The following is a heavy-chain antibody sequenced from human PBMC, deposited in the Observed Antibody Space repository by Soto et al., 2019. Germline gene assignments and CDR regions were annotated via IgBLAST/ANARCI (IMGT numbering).Heavy chain of an antibody. V-gene: IGHV3-9*01. J-gene: IGHJ6*03. CDR1: GFNFADYA. CDR3: AKDASGFYYYIDV. CDR2: ITWGSSIM. D-gene: IGHD3-10*01. Sequence: PGGSQRLSCAVSGFNFADYAMHWVRQAPGKGLEWVSGITWGSSIMAYADSVKGRFTISKDNAKKSLYLQMNSLRCEDTALYYCAKDASGFYYYIDVWGKGTTVTVSS.